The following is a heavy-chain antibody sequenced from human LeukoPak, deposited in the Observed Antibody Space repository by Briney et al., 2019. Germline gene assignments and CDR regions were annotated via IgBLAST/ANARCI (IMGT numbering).Heavy chain of an antibody. J-gene: IGHJ4*02. D-gene: IGHD3-22*01. V-gene: IGHV4-39*07. CDR2: IYYSGST. Sequence: GSLRLSCAASGFTFSSYSMNWIRQPPGKGLGWIGSIYYSGSTYYNPSLKSRVTISVDTSKNQFSLKLSSVTAADTAVYYCARVVDYDSSGYFRYYFDYWGQGTLVTVSS. CDR1: GFTFSSYS. CDR3: ARVVDYDSSGYFRYYFDY.